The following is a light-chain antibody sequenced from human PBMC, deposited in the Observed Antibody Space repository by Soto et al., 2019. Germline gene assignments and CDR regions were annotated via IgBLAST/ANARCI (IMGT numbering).Light chain of an antibody. CDR3: QQYNNWPPGT. V-gene: IGKV3-15*01. J-gene: IGKJ3*01. CDR2: GAS. Sequence: DIVMTQSPDSLALSLGERATINCRASQSVSSNLAWYQQKPGQAPRLLIYGASTRATGIPARFSGSGSGTEFTLTISSLQSEDFAVYYCQQYNNWPPGTFGPGTKVDIK. CDR1: QSVSSN.